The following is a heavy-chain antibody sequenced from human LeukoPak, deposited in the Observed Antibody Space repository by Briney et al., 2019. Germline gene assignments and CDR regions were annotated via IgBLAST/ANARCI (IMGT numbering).Heavy chain of an antibody. CDR1: GFSFSSSS. V-gene: IGHV3-48*01. CDR3: ANEAASLGAFDI. CDR2: ISRSASTK. D-gene: IGHD6-13*01. J-gene: IGHJ3*02. Sequence: GGSLRLSCAGSGFSFSSSSMNWVRQAPGKGLEWVSYISRSASTKYYADSVKGRFTISRDNAKNSLYLQMNSLRTEDTALYYCANEAASLGAFDIWGQGTMVTVSS.